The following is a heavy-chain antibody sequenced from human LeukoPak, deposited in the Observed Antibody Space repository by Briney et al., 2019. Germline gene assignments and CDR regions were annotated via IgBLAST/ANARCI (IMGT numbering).Heavy chain of an antibody. CDR3: ARSDYYYYGMDV. V-gene: IGHV4-59*01. J-gene: IGHJ6*02. CDR2: IYYSGST. CDR1: GGSISSYY. Sequence: SETLSLTYTVSGGSISSYYWSWIRQPPGKGLEWIGNIYYSGSTNYNPSLKSRVIISVDTSKNQFSLKLSSVTAADTAVYYCARSDYYYYGMDVWGQGTTVTVSS.